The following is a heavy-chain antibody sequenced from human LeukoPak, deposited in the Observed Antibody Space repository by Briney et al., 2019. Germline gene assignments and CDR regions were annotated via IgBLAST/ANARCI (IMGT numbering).Heavy chain of an antibody. J-gene: IGHJ4*02. D-gene: IGHD3-22*01. CDR3: ARIKRWYYYDSSGYYSRGYFDY. CDR2: ISSSGSTI. V-gene: IGHV3-48*03. Sequence: GGSLRLSCAASGFTFSSYEMNWVRQAPGQGLEWVSYISSSGSTIYYADSVKGRFTISRDNAKNSLYLQMNSLRAEDTAVYYCARIKRWYYYDSSGYYSRGYFDYWGQGTLVTVSS. CDR1: GFTFSSYE.